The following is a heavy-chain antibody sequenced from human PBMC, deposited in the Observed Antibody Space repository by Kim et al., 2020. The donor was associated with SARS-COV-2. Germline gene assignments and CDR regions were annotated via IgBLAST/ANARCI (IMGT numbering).Heavy chain of an antibody. Sequence: GGSLRLSCAASGFTFSSYAMSWVRQAPGKGLEWVSAISGSGGSTYYADSVKGRFTISRDNSKNTLYLQMNSLRAEDTAVYYCAKASTAVAIAANWFDPWGQGTLVTVSS. CDR2: ISGSGGST. V-gene: IGHV3-23*01. CDR3: AKASTAVAIAANWFDP. J-gene: IGHJ5*01. D-gene: IGHD6-19*01. CDR1: GFTFSSYA.